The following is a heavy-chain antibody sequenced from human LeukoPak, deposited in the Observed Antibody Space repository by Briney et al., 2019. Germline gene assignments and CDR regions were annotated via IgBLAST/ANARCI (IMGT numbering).Heavy chain of an antibody. Sequence: GGSLRLSCAASGFTFNNFAMSWVRQAPGKGLEWVSTISGSGGSTFYADSVKGRFPISRDNSKNTLFLQMNSLRVEDTAIYYCSKGGSRWWSSRGGDYWGQGSLVTVSS. CDR2: ISGSGGST. D-gene: IGHD2-15*01. V-gene: IGHV3-23*01. CDR1: GFTFNNFA. CDR3: SKGGSRWWSSRGGDY. J-gene: IGHJ4*02.